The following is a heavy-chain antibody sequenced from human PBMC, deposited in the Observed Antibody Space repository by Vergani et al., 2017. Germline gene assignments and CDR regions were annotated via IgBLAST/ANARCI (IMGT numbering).Heavy chain of an antibody. Sequence: EVQLVESGGGLVQPGGSLRLSCAASGFTFSSYSMNWVRQAPGKGLEWVSYISSSSSTIYYADSVKGRFTISRDNAKNSLYLQMNSLRAEDTAVYYCARDVLRVGGQLGREAFDIWGQGTMVTVSS. V-gene: IGHV3-48*04. CDR3: ARDVLRVGGQLGREAFDI. D-gene: IGHD6-6*01. CDR1: GFTFSSYS. CDR2: ISSSSSTI. J-gene: IGHJ3*02.